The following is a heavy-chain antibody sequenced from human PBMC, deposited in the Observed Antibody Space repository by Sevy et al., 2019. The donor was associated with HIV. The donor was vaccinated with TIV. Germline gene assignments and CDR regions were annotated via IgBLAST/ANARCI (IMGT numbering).Heavy chain of an antibody. CDR3: ARDSGSSVNDYPGND. J-gene: IGHJ4*02. D-gene: IGHD5-12*01. V-gene: IGHV3-30-3*01. CDR1: GFTFSTYA. CDR2: ISYDGNNK. Sequence: GGSLRLSCAASGFTFSTYALHWVRQAPGKGLEWVALISYDGNNKYYADSVKGRFTISRDDAKNTLYLQMNSLSTEDTAVYYCARDSGSSVNDYPGNDWGQGTLVTVSS.